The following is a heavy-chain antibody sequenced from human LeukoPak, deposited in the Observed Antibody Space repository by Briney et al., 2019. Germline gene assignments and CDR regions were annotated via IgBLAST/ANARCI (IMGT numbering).Heavy chain of an antibody. D-gene: IGHD7-27*01. J-gene: IGHJ5*02. CDR1: GFTVSSNY. V-gene: IGHV3-66*01. Sequence: PGGSLRLSCAASGFTVSSNYMSWVRQAPGKGLEWVSVIYSGGSTYYADSVKGRFTISRDNSKNTLYLQMNSLRAEDTAVYYCARGLGRPLHWFDPWGQGTLVTVSS. CDR2: IYSGGST. CDR3: ARGLGRPLHWFDP.